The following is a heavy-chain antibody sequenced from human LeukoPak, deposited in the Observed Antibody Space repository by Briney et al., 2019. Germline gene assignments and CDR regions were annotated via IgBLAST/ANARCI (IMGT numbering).Heavy chain of an antibody. Sequence: GGSLRLSCAASGFTFSTYAMSWVRQIPGKGLEWVSVISGSDDGTYYADSVKGRFTISRDNSRNTLYLQMNTLRAEDTAVYFCAKSPVSSCRGSFCYPFDYWGQGNLVTVSS. CDR3: AKSPVSSCRGSFCYPFDY. D-gene: IGHD2-15*01. V-gene: IGHV3-23*01. CDR1: GFTFSTYA. J-gene: IGHJ4*02. CDR2: ISGSDDGT.